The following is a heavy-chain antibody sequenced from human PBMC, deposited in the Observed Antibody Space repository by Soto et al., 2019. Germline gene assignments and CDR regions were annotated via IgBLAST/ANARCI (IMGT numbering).Heavy chain of an antibody. D-gene: IGHD2-15*01. J-gene: IGHJ4*02. CDR1: GDSISSYY. Sequence: QVQLQESGPGLVKPSETLSLTCTVSGDSISSYYWSWIRQPPGKGLEWIGNIYHSGSTNYSPSLKSQVTISVDTSKNQFSLKLTSVTAADTAVYSCARQYCRGGSCYLDYWGQGTLVTVSS. CDR3: ARQYCRGGSCYLDY. V-gene: IGHV4-59*08. CDR2: IYHSGST.